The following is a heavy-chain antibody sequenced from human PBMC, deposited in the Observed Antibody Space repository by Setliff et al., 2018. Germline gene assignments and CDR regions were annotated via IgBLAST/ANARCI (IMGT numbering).Heavy chain of an antibody. Sequence: PGESLKLSCAASGFTFNMYGMHWVRQAPGKGLEWVAFTRLDGNSKYYADSVKGRFTISRDNSKNTLYLQMSSLRAEDSAIYYCAKDAYDSSGYGGHYFDYWGQGALVTVSS. CDR3: AKDAYDSSGYGGHYFDY. CDR1: GFTFNMYG. J-gene: IGHJ4*02. V-gene: IGHV3-30*02. CDR2: TRLDGNSK. D-gene: IGHD3-22*01.